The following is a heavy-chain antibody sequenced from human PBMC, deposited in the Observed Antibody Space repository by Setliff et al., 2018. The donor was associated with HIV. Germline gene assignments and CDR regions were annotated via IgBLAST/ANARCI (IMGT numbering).Heavy chain of an antibody. CDR2: IYHTGNT. CDR3: ARVPRNPWQQYAFDV. V-gene: IGHV4-31*03. J-gene: IGHJ3*01. CDR1: GASVSSGGYY. Sequence: SETLSLTCTVSGASVSSGGYYWSWVRQHPGKGPEWIAHIYHTGNTYYNPSLKSRLTMSLDTSKNQFSLGLSSVTAADTALYYCARVPRNPWQQYAFDVWGQGTMVTVSS.